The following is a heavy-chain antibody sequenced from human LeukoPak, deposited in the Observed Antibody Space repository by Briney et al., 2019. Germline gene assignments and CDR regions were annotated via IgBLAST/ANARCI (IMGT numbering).Heavy chain of an antibody. CDR1: GYSISSGYY. J-gene: IGHJ6*03. V-gene: IGHV4-38-2*02. D-gene: IGHD6-19*01. CDR3: ARDYFVSSGWYYYYYYYMDV. Sequence: SETLSLTCTVSGYSISSGYYWGWLRQPPGKGLEWIGSIYHSGSTYYNPSLKSRVTISVDTSKNQFSLKLSSVTAADTAVYYCARDYFVSSGWYYYYYYYMDVWGKGTTVTVSS. CDR2: IYHSGST.